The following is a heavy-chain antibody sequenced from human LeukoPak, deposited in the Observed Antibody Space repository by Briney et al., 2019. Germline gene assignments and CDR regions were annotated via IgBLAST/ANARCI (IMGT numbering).Heavy chain of an antibody. CDR1: GGSISSYY. CDR2: IYYSGST. Sequence: SETLSLTCTVSGGSISSYYWSWIRQPPGKGLEWIGYIYYSGSTNYNPSLKSRVTISVDTSKNQFSLKLSSVTAADTAVYYCARAAFWSGYYFLRWFDPWGQGTLVTVSS. V-gene: IGHV4-59*01. CDR3: ARAAFWSGYYFLRWFDP. D-gene: IGHD3-3*01. J-gene: IGHJ5*02.